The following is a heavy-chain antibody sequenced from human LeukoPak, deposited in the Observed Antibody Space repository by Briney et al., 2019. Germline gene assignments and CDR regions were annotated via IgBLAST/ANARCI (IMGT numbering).Heavy chain of an antibody. Sequence: SETLSLTCTVSGYSISSGYYWGWIRQPPGKGLEWIGSIYHSGSTNYNPSLKRRVTISVDTSKNQFSLKLSSVTAADTAVYFCARGPYSYDSSGAFDIWGQGTMVTVSS. D-gene: IGHD3-22*01. CDR3: ARGPYSYDSSGAFDI. CDR1: GYSISSGYY. J-gene: IGHJ3*02. V-gene: IGHV4-38-2*02. CDR2: IYHSGST.